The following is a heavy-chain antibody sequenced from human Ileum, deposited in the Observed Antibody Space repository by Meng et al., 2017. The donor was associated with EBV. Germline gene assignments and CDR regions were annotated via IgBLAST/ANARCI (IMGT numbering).Heavy chain of an antibody. V-gene: IGHV4-4*02. D-gene: IGHD6-19*01. CDR2: IYHSGDS. Sequence: QVKRQESGPGLVKPSGTLSLICTVSGDSISSNSWWNWVRQPPGKGLEWIGDIYHSGDSNYNPSLKSRVTISLDNSNNQFSLTLSSVTAADTAVYYCARDPIPVPGRNFDYWGQGTLVTVSS. CDR3: ARDPIPVPGRNFDY. CDR1: GDSISSNSW. J-gene: IGHJ4*02.